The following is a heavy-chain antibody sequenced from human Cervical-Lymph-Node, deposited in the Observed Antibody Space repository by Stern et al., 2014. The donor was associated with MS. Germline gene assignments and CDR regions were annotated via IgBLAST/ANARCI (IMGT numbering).Heavy chain of an antibody. J-gene: IGHJ4*02. CDR1: GYTLVNYG. CDR2: ISGSKGNA. Sequence: QVQLVQSGAEMKRPGASVKGSCKASGYTLVNYGINWVRQAPGQGLEWMGWISGSKGNADYAQKLQGRVTMTTDTSTNTAYMELRSLRSDDTDVYYCATMGGGGVDYWGQGTLVTVSS. V-gene: IGHV1-18*04. D-gene: IGHD2-21*01. CDR3: ATMGGGGVDY.